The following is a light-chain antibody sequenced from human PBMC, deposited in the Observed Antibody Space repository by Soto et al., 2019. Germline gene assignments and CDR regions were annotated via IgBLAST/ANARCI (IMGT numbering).Light chain of an antibody. CDR1: QSVSSSY. CDR2: GAS. Sequence: EIVLTQSPGTLSLSPGGRATLSCRASQSVSSSYLAWYQQKPGQAPRLVIYGASSRATGIPDRFSGSGSGTDFTLTIRRLEPEDFAVYYCQQYGSSRWTFGQGTKVDIK. CDR3: QQYGSSRWT. J-gene: IGKJ1*01. V-gene: IGKV3-20*01.